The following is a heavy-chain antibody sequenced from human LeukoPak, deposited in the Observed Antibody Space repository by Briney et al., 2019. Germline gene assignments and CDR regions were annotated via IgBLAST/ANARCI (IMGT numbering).Heavy chain of an antibody. CDR2: ISGTGITT. D-gene: IGHD3-10*02. CDR1: GFTSNTDGFNTYG. Sequence: GGSLRLSCAASGFTSNTDGFNTYGMSWLRQAPGKGLEWISVISGTGITTYYADSVKGRFTISRDNAKNTLNLQMNSLRAEDTAVYYCAELGITMIGGVWGKGTMVTISS. CDR3: AELGITMIGGV. V-gene: IGHV3-23*01. J-gene: IGHJ6*04.